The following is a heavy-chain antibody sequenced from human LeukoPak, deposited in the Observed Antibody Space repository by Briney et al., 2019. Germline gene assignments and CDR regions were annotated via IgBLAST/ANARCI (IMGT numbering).Heavy chain of an antibody. CDR2: IKQAGTEK. V-gene: IGHV3-7*04. J-gene: IGHJ4*02. D-gene: IGHD3-10*01. CDR3: ARVRGDYYFDF. Sequence: GGSLRLSCAASGVSFSSRYMSWVRRAPGKGLEWVANIKQAGTEKYYVDSVKGRFTISRDNAKNSLYLQMDSLRAEDTAVYCCARVRGDYYFDFWGQGTLVTVSS. CDR1: GVSFSSRY.